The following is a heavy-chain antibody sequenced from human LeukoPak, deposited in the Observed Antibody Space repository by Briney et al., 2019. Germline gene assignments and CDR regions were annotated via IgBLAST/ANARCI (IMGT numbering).Heavy chain of an antibody. Sequence: GGSLRLSCAASGFTFSSYWMHWVRQAPGKGLVRVSRINSDGSSITYADSVKGRFTISRDNAKNTLYLQMNSLRVEDTAVYYCAREGRVSGYDFDCWGQGTLVTVSS. D-gene: IGHD5-12*01. J-gene: IGHJ4*02. CDR1: GFTFSSYW. CDR2: INSDGSSI. V-gene: IGHV3-74*03. CDR3: AREGRVSGYDFDC.